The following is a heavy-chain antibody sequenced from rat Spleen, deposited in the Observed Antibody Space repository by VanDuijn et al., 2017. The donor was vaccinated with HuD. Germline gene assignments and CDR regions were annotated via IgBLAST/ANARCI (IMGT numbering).Heavy chain of an antibody. J-gene: IGHJ2*01. V-gene: IGHV5-29*01. D-gene: IGHD4-2*01. CDR3: ARATGIPSPFDN. Sequence: EVQLVESGGDLVQPGRSLKLSCAASGFTLNDYGMAGVRQAPTKGLEWVATISYDGISLYYRDSVKGRFTISRNTAKSTLYLQMDSLRSEDTATYYCARATGIPSPFDNCGQGVMVTVSS. CDR1: GFTLNDYG. CDR2: ISYDGISL.